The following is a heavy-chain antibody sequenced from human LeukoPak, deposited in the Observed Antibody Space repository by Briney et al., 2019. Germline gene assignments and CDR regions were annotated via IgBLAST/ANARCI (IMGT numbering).Heavy chain of an antibody. D-gene: IGHD3-10*01. Sequence: ASVKVSCKASGYTFTGYYMHWVRQAPGQGLEWMGWINPNSGGTNYAQKFQGRVTMTRDTSISTAYMELSRLRSDDTAVYYCAREHYYGSGSYYFLPYYFDYWGRGTLVTVSS. V-gene: IGHV1-2*02. J-gene: IGHJ4*02. CDR3: AREHYYGSGSYYFLPYYFDY. CDR1: GYTFTGYY. CDR2: INPNSGGT.